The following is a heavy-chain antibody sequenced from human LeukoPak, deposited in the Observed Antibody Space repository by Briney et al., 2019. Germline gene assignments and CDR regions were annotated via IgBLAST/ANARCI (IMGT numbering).Heavy chain of an antibody. Sequence: PGRSLRLSCAASGFTFDDYAMHWVRQAPGKGLEWVSGIGWNSGSIGYADSVKGRFTISRDNAKNSLYLQMNSLRAEDTALYYCAKCGGPDYHGSGRLKNGMDVWGQGTTVTVSS. CDR2: IGWNSGSI. CDR3: AKCGGPDYHGSGRLKNGMDV. V-gene: IGHV3-9*01. D-gene: IGHD3-10*01. CDR1: GFTFDDYA. J-gene: IGHJ6*02.